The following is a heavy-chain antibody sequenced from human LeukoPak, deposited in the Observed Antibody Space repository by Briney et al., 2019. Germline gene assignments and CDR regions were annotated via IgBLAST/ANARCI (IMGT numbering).Heavy chain of an antibody. J-gene: IGHJ3*02. CDR1: GFTFDDYA. CDR2: ISGDGGST. CDR3: AKSGDSSGLDAFDI. D-gene: IGHD3-22*01. V-gene: IGHV3-43*02. Sequence: QPGGSLRLSCAASGFTFDDYAMHWVRQAPGKGLEWVSLISGDGGSTYYADSVKGRFTIFRDNSKNSLYLQMNSLRTEDTALYYCAKSGDSSGLDAFDIWGQGTMVTVSS.